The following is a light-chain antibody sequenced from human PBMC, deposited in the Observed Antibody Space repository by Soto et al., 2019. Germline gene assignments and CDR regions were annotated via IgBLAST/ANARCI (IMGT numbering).Light chain of an antibody. V-gene: IGKV2-28*01. CDR1: QSLLHSNGYNY. CDR3: MQALQTPRT. J-gene: IGKJ3*01. Sequence: DIVMTQSPLSLPVTPGEPASISCRSSQSLLHSNGYNYLDWYLQKPGQSPQLLIYLGSNRASGVPDRFSGSGTGNKFTLKISRVEAEDVGGYYCMQALQTPRTFGPGTKVDIK. CDR2: LGS.